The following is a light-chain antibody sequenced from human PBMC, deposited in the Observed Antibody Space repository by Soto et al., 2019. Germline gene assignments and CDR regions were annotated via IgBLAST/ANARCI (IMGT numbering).Light chain of an antibody. CDR1: QIISNW. J-gene: IGKJ3*01. V-gene: IGKV1-5*03. CDR3: QPYNTFLLT. Sequence: DIQMTQSPSSLSASVGDRVTITCRASQIISNWLAWYQQKPGKAPKLLIYKASTLESGVPSRFSGSGSGTDFTLTISSLQPDDFATYYCQPYNTFLLTFGPGTRVDIK. CDR2: KAS.